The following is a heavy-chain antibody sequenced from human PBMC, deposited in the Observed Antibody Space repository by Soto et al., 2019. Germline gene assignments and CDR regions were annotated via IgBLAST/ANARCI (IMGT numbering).Heavy chain of an antibody. J-gene: IGHJ6*02. CDR3: ARDRAIAAAGGGHYYYGMDV. CDR1: GGSLTSYY. CDR2: VYYTGIA. Sequence: SETLSLTCTVSGGSLTSYYWSWIRQPPGKGLEWIGFVYYTGIARYNPSLKSRVTISVDTSKNQFSLKLTSVTAADTAVYYCARDRAIAAAGGGHYYYGMDVWGQGTTVTVSS. V-gene: IGHV4-59*12. D-gene: IGHD6-13*01.